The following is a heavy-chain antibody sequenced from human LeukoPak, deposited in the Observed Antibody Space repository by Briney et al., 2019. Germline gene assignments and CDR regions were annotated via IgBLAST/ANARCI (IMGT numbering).Heavy chain of an antibody. J-gene: IGHJ6*02. V-gene: IGHV3-74*01. CDR3: VRDSYYGMDV. Sequence: GGSLRLSCVASGFTSNRYWMHWVRQAPGKGLVWVSRINSDGSSTKYADSVKGRFTISRDNAKNTLWLQMSSLRVDDTAVYYCVRDSYYGMDVWGQGTTVTVSS. CDR1: GFTSNRYW. CDR2: INSDGSST.